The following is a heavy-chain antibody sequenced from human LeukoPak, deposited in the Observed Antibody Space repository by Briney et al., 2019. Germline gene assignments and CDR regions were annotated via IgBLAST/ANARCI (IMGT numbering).Heavy chain of an antibody. J-gene: IGHJ3*02. CDR1: GYTFTSYA. Sequence: ASVKVSCKASGYTFTSYAMHWVRQAPGQRLEWMGWINAGNGNTEYSQKFQGRVTITRDTSASTAYMELSSLRSEDTAVYYCARVFAGGRTDAFDIWGQGTMVTVSS. CDR2: INAGNGNT. V-gene: IGHV1-3*01. D-gene: IGHD2-21*01. CDR3: ARVFAGGRTDAFDI.